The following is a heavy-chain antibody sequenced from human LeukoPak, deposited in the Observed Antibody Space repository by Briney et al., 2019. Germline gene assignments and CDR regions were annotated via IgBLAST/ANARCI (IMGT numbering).Heavy chain of an antibody. D-gene: IGHD3-10*01. CDR2: INHSGST. V-gene: IGHV4-34*01. Sequence: SETLSLTCAVYGGSFSGYYWSWIRQPPGKGLEWIGEINHSGSTNYNPSLKSRVTISVDTSKNQFSLKLSSVTAADTAVYYCARCQSTYYSGSGSYYNKGYYFDYWGQGTLVTVSS. J-gene: IGHJ4*02. CDR1: GGSFSGYY. CDR3: ARCQSTYYSGSGSYYNKGYYFDY.